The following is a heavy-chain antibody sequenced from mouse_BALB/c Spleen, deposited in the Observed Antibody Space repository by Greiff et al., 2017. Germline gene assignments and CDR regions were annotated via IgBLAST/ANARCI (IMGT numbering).Heavy chain of an antibody. V-gene: IGHV1-80*01. CDR2: IYPGDGDT. CDR3: ARRALTTGTYFDY. D-gene: IGHD2-12*01. Sequence: VQLQQSGAELVRPGSSVKISCKASGYAFSSYWMNWVKQRPGQGLEWIGQIYPGDGDTNYNGKFKGKATLTADKSSSTAYMQLSSLTSEDSAVYFCARRALTTGTYFDYWGQGTTLTVSS. CDR1: GYAFSSYW. J-gene: IGHJ2*01.